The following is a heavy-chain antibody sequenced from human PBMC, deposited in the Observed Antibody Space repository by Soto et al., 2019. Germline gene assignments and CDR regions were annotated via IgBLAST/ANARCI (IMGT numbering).Heavy chain of an antibody. Sequence: GGSLRLSCAASGFTFSTYAMSWVRQAPGKGLEWVSAISTSVGSTYYTDSVKGRFTISRDNSKNTLYLQMNSLRAEDTAVYYCAKGGQSYDYWGQGTLVTVSS. V-gene: IGHV3-23*01. CDR1: GFTFSTYA. CDR3: AKGGQSYDY. J-gene: IGHJ4*02. CDR2: ISTSVGST. D-gene: IGHD3-10*01.